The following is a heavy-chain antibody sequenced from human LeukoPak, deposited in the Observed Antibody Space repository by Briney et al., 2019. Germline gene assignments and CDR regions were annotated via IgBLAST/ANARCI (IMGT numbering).Heavy chain of an antibody. Sequence: ASVKVSCKASVGTFSSYAISWLRQAPGQGLEWMGGIIPFFGTANYAQKFQGRVTITTDESTSTAYMELSSLRSEDTAVYYCARDRLDDFWSGYYHCWFDPWGQGTLVTVSS. J-gene: IGHJ5*02. CDR2: IIPFFGTA. CDR3: ARDRLDDFWSGYYHCWFDP. V-gene: IGHV1-69*05. D-gene: IGHD3-3*01. CDR1: VGTFSSYA.